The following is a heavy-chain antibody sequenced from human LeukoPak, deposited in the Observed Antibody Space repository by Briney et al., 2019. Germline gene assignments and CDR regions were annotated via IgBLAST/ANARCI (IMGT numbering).Heavy chain of an antibody. CDR1: GFTFSSYA. V-gene: IGHV3-23*01. CDR2: ISGSGGST. D-gene: IGHD3-10*01. J-gene: IGHJ6*02. Sequence: GGSLRLSCAASGFTFSSYAMSWVRQAPGKGLEWVSAISGSGGSTYYADSVKGRFTISRDNSKNTLYLQMNRLRAEDTAVYYCARTSTNYYGSGSYLYYYYYGMDVWGQGTTVTVSS. CDR3: ARTSTNYYGSGSYLYYYYYGMDV.